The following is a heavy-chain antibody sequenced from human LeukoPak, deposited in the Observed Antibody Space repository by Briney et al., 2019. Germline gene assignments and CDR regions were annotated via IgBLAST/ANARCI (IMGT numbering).Heavy chain of an antibody. CDR2: INPNSGGT. J-gene: IGHJ4*02. V-gene: IGHV1-2*06. CDR1: GYTFTGYY. CDR3: ARSGDIVVVPGDFDY. Sequence: ASVKVSCKASGYTFTGYYMHWVRQAPGQGLEWMGRINPNSGGTNYAQKFQGRFTMTRDTSISTAYMELSRLRSDDTAVYYCARSGDIVVVPGDFDYWGQGTLVTASS. D-gene: IGHD2-2*01.